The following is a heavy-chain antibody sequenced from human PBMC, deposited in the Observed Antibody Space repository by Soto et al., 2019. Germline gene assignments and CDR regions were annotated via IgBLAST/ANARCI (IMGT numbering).Heavy chain of an antibody. Sequence: GGSLRLSCAASGFTFSSYSMNWVRQAPGKGLEWVSSISSSSSYIYYADSVKGRFTISRDNAKNSLYLQMNSLGAEDTAVYYCARDLYSSSPLPDYWGQGTLVTVSS. V-gene: IGHV3-21*01. J-gene: IGHJ4*02. CDR1: GFTFSSYS. CDR3: ARDLYSSSPLPDY. D-gene: IGHD6-6*01. CDR2: ISSSSSYI.